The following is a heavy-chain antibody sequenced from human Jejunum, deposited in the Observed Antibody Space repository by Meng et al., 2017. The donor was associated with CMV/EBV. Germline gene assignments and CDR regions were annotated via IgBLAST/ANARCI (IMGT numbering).Heavy chain of an antibody. D-gene: IGHD1-1*01. CDR2: IYHSGTT. CDR1: SINSGDY. CDR3: AKFSATGAYYYGMDV. J-gene: IGHJ6*02. Sequence: SINSGDYWGWIRLPPGKGLEWIGTIYHSGTTYYTPSLKSRATISVDTSKNQFSLRVYSVTAADTAVYYCAKFSATGAYYYGMDVWGQGTTVTVSS. V-gene: IGHV4-38-2*01.